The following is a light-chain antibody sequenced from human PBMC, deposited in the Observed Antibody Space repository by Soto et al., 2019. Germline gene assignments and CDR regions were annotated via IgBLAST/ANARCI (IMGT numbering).Light chain of an antibody. CDR1: QSVSNNY. V-gene: IGKV3-20*01. CDR2: GAS. Sequence: EMVMTQSPATLSVSPGERATLSCRASQSVSNNYLAWYQQKPGQAPRLLIYGASNRATGIPDRFSGSGSGTDFTLTISRLEPEDFAVYYCQQYGSSWTFGQGTKVDIK. CDR3: QQYGSSWT. J-gene: IGKJ1*01.